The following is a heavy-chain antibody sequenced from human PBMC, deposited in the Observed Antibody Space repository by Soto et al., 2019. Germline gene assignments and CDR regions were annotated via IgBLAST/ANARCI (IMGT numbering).Heavy chain of an antibody. J-gene: IGHJ6*02. D-gene: IGHD3-9*01. CDR2: IKSKTDGGTT. V-gene: IGHV3-15*01. Sequence: GGSLRLSCAASGFTFSNAWMSWVRQAPGKGLEWVGRIKSKTDGGTTDYAAPVKGRFTISRDDSKNTLYLQMNSLRAEDTAVYYCAKDTVILIGTYGMDVWGQGTTVTVS. CDR3: AKDTVILIGTYGMDV. CDR1: GFTFSNAW.